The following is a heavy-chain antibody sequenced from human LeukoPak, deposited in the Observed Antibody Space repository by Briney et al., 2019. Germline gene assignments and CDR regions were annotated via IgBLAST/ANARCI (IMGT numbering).Heavy chain of an antibody. CDR1: GFTFNNAW. CDR3: TTYSYGLFDY. V-gene: IGHV3-15*01. J-gene: IGHJ4*02. Sequence: PGGSLRLSCAASGFTFNNAWMSWIRQAPGKGLEWVGRIQSKTDGGTTDYAAPVKGRFTISRDDSKNTLYLQMNSLKTEDTAVYYCTTYSYGLFDYWGQGALVTVSS. D-gene: IGHD5-18*01. CDR2: IQSKTDGGTT.